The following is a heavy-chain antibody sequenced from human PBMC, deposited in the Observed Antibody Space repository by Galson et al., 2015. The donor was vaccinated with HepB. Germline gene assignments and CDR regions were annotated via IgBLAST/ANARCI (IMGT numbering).Heavy chain of an antibody. D-gene: IGHD4-11*01. CDR3: ARDTPDDYRRGGVDY. CDR2: ISSSSSYI. V-gene: IGHV3-21*01. J-gene: IGHJ4*02. CDR1: GFTFSSYS. Sequence: SLRLSCAASGFTFSSYSMNWVRQAPGKGLEWVSSISSSSSYIYYADSVKGRFTISRDNAKNSLYLQMNSLRAEDTAVYYCARDTPDDYRRGGVDYWGQGTLVTVSS.